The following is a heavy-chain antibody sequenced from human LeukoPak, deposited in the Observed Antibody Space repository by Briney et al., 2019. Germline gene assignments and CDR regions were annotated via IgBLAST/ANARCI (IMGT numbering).Heavy chain of an antibody. CDR1: GFPFSSYA. Sequence: SGGSLRLSCAASGFPFSSYAMYWVRQAPGEGLVWVSRVHGDGNNIGYADFVEGRFTISRDNAKNTLYLEMSSLRREGTAVYYCARARVGDPTDYWGQGTLVTVSS. V-gene: IGHV3-74*01. CDR3: ARARVGDPTDY. J-gene: IGHJ4*02. D-gene: IGHD1-26*01. CDR2: VHGDGNNI.